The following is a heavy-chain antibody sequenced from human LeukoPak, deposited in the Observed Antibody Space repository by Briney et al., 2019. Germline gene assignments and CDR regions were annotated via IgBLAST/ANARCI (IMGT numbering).Heavy chain of an antibody. J-gene: IGHJ6*02. D-gene: IGHD3-10*01. V-gene: IGHV3-30*02. CDR2: IRYDGSNK. CDR3: ARCRRGDHYYSGMDV. CDR1: GFTFSSYG. Sequence: GGSLRLSCAASGFTFSSYGMHWVRQAPGKGLEWVAFIRYDGSNKYYADSVKGRFTISRDNAKNSLYLQMNSLRAEDTAVYYCARCRRGDHYYSGMDVWGQGTTVTVSS.